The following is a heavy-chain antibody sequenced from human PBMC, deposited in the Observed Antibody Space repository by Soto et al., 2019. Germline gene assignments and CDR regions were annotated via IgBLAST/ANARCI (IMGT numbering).Heavy chain of an antibody. CDR3: AGGGFGVVRYY. J-gene: IGHJ4*02. V-gene: IGHV4-30-2*01. CDR2: IYHSGST. CDR1: CGSISSGGYS. D-gene: IGHD3-3*01. Sequence: QLQLQESGSGLVKPSQTLSLTCAVSCGSISSGGYSWCWIRQPPGKGLEWIGYIYHSGSTYYNPSRKSRVTISVDRSKNQFSLKLSSVTAADTAVYYCAGGGFGVVRYYWGQGTLFTVSS.